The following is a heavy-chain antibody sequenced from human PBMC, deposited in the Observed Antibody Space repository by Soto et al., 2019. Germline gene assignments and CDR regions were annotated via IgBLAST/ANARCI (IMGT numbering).Heavy chain of an antibody. V-gene: IGHV3-7*01. J-gene: IGHJ6*03. Sequence: GGSLRLSCAASGFTFSSYWMSWVRQAPGKGLEWVANIKQDGSEKYYVNSVKGRFTISRDNAKNSLYLQMNSLRAEDTAVYYCARVSRLDFWSGYHHYYYYYMDVWGKGTTVTVSS. CDR3: ARVSRLDFWSGYHHYYYYYMDV. CDR2: IKQDGSEK. CDR1: GFTFSSYW. D-gene: IGHD3-3*01.